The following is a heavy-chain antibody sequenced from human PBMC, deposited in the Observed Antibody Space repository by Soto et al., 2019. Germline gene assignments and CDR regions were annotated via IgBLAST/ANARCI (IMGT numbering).Heavy chain of an antibody. D-gene: IGHD4-17*01. Sequence: ASVKVSCKASGGTFSSYAISWVRQAPGQGLEWMGGIIPILGIANYAQKFQGRVTITADKYTSTVYMELSSLRSEDTAVYYCARDNDFGGNSAFDIWGQGTMVTVSS. V-gene: IGHV1-69*10. J-gene: IGHJ3*02. CDR1: GGTFSSYA. CDR3: ARDNDFGGNSAFDI. CDR2: IIPILGIA.